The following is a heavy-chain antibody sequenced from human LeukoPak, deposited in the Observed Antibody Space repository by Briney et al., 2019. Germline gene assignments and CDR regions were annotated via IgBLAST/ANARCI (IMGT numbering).Heavy chain of an antibody. D-gene: IGHD2-2*01. Sequence: GGSLRLSCAASGFTFSSYAMSWVRQAPGKGPEWVSFISSSGTYIYYADSVKGRFTISRDNAKNSLYLQMNSLRAEDTAVYYCARGMLRVPAVIPGDDFDIWGQGTMVTVSS. V-gene: IGHV3-21*01. J-gene: IGHJ3*02. CDR1: GFTFSSYA. CDR2: ISSSGTYI. CDR3: ARGMLRVPAVIPGDDFDI.